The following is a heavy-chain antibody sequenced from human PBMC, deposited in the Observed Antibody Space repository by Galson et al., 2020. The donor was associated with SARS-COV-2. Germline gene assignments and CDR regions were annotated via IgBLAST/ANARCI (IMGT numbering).Heavy chain of an antibody. CDR2: ISYDGSKK. D-gene: IGHD3-10*01. CDR1: GFSFSSYA. CDR3: VSRAGDFDY. V-gene: IGHV3-30*04. Sequence: GESLKISCVASGFSFSSYAIHWVRQAPGKGLEWVALISYDGSKKYYTDSVKGRFTVSRDNSKTSSYLQMSSLGAEDTAVYYCVSRAGDFDYWGQGTLVTISS. J-gene: IGHJ4*02.